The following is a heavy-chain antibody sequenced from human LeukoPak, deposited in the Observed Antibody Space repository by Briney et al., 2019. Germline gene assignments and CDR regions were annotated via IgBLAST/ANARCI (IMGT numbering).Heavy chain of an antibody. D-gene: IGHD6-19*01. CDR1: GGSISSSTYY. J-gene: IGHJ4*02. Sequence: SETLSLTCTVSGGSISSSTYYRDWIRQPPGKGLEWIGSLYYTGTTYYTPSLKGRVSISVDTSKNQFSLKLSSVTAADTAVYYCTRKQWLAPFDYWGQGTLVTVSS. CDR3: TRKQWLAPFDY. V-gene: IGHV4-39*01. CDR2: LYYTGTT.